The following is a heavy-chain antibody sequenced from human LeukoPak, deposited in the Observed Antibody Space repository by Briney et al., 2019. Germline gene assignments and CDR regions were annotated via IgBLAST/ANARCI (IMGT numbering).Heavy chain of an antibody. CDR3: ARVFDSSGYYYVDWFDP. CDR1: GGSIDSTNW. D-gene: IGHD3-22*01. V-gene: IGHV4/OR15-8*01. J-gene: IGHJ5*02. CDR2: IHHDGRI. Sequence: SETLSLTCDVSGGSIDSTNWWNWVRQPPGKGLEWIGEIHHDGRINYNPSLKSRVTISVDTSKNQFSLKLSSVTAADTAVYYCARVFDSSGYYYVDWFDPWGQGTLVTVSS.